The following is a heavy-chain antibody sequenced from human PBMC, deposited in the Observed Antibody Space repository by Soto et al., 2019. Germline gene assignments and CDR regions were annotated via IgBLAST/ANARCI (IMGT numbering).Heavy chain of an antibody. J-gene: IGHJ5*02. D-gene: IGHD3-16*01. Sequence: SETLSLTCAVYGGSFSGYYWSWIRQPPGKGLEWIGEINHSGSTNYNPSLKSRVTISVDTSKNQFSLKLSSVTAADTAVYYCARGRCNDYIFVGYRSQRTKWFGPCGQVTLGTCSA. CDR3: ARGRCNDYIFVGYRSQRTKWFGP. V-gene: IGHV4-34*01. CDR2: INHSGST. CDR1: GGSFSGYY.